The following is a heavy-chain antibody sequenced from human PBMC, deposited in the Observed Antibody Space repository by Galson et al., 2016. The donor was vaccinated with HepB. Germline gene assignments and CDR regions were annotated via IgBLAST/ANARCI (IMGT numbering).Heavy chain of an antibody. CDR2: IYYSGST. J-gene: IGHJ4*02. Sequence: SETLSLTCAVYDGSFSDSYWSWIRQPPGKGLEWIVSIYYSGSTFYNPSLQSRVTISVDTSKNQFSLKLNSVTAADTAVYYCARPNYGDYVYFDYWGQGSLVTVSS. CDR3: ARPNYGDYVYFDY. D-gene: IGHD4-17*01. CDR1: DGSFSDSY. V-gene: IGHV4-34*01.